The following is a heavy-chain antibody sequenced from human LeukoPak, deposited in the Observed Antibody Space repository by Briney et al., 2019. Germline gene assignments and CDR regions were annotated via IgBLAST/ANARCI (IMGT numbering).Heavy chain of an antibody. CDR2: MYHSGST. CDR3: AKSNGYGLIDI. D-gene: IGHD3-22*01. V-gene: IGHV4-38-2*02. J-gene: IGHJ3*02. Sequence: PSETLSLTCTVSGYSISSGHYWGWIRPPPGKGLEWIGSMYHSGSTYYNPPPKSRVTISEDTSKNQFSLNRNSVTAADTAVYYCAKSNGYGLIDIWGQGTMVSVSS. CDR1: GYSISSGHY.